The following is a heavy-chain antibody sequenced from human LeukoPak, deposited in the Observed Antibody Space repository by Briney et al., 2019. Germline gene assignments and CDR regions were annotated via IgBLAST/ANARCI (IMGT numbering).Heavy chain of an antibody. D-gene: IGHD3-10*01. CDR1: GFTFSSYA. CDR3: AKITMVRGVKGDWFDP. J-gene: IGHJ5*02. Sequence: GGSLRLSCAASGFTFSSYAMSWVRQAPGKGLEWVSAISGSGGSTYYADSVKGRFTISRDNSKNTLYLQMNSLRAEDTAVYYCAKITMVRGVKGDWFDPWGKGTLVTVSS. CDR2: ISGSGGST. V-gene: IGHV3-23*01.